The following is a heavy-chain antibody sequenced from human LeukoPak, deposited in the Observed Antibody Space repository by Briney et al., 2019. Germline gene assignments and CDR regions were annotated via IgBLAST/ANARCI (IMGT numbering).Heavy chain of an antibody. J-gene: IGHJ3*02. CDR3: ARKRGGKQLGYCSSTSCSHGLLAFDI. CDR2: IYYRGST. V-gene: IGHV4-39*07. D-gene: IGHD2-2*01. CDR1: GDSISSNNYY. Sequence: SETLSLTCAVSGDSISSNNYYWAWIRQSPEKGLEWIGSIYYRGSTYYNPSLKSRVTISVDTSKNQFSLKLSSVTAADTAVYYCARKRGGKQLGYCSSTSCSHGLLAFDIWGQGTMVTVSS.